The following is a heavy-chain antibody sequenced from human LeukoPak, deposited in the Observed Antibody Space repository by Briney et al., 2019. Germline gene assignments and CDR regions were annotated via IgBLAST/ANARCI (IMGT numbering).Heavy chain of an antibody. J-gene: IGHJ4*02. Sequence: ASVKVSCKASGYTFTTYDINWVRQATGQGLEWMGWMNPNSGDTGYAQKFTGRVTMTRNTSISTAYMELSSLRSYEPLVYYCARARAMVRGVKRYYFDYWGQGTLVTVSS. CDR2: MNPNSGDT. D-gene: IGHD3-10*01. CDR1: GYTFTTYD. V-gene: IGHV1-8*01. CDR3: ARARAMVRGVKRYYFDY.